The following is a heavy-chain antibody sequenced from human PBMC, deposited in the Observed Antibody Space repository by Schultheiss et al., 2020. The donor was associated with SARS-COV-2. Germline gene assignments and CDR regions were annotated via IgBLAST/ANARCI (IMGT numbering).Heavy chain of an antibody. CDR3: AVKGQQLVRGMVV. CDR1: GGSISSSNW. V-gene: IGHV4-4*02. J-gene: IGHJ6*02. CDR2: IYHSGST. D-gene: IGHD6-13*01. Sequence: SETLSLTCAVSGGSISSSNWWSWVRQPPGKGLEWIGEIYHSGSTNYNPSLKSRVTISVDKSKNQFSLKLSSVTAADTAVYYCAVKGQQLVRGMVVWGQGTTVTVSS.